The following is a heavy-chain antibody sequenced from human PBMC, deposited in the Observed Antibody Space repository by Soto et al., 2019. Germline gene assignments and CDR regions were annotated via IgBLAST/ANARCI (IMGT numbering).Heavy chain of an antibody. CDR2: INPSGGST. CDR1: GYTFTSYD. CDR3: ARVGYSGYGNSGFDY. Sequence: GASVKVSCKASGYTFTSYDINWVRQAPGQGLEWMGIINPSGGSTSYAQKFQGRVTMTRDTSTSTVYMELSSLRSEDTAVYYCARVGYSGYGNSGFDYWGQGTLVTVSS. V-gene: IGHV1-46*01. D-gene: IGHD5-12*01. J-gene: IGHJ4*02.